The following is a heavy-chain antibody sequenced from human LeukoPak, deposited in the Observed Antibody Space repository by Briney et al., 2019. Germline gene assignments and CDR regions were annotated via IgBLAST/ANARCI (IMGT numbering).Heavy chain of an antibody. D-gene: IGHD4-17*01. V-gene: IGHV1-18*01. CDR2: ISAYNGNT. Sequence: ASVKLSCKASGYTFTNYGVSWVRQAPGQGLEWMGWISAYNGNTKYAQKLQGRVTMTIDTSTSTAYMELRSLRSDDTAVYYCARANGDYQYYFDYWGQGTLVTVSS. CDR3: ARANGDYQYYFDY. CDR1: GYTFTNYG. J-gene: IGHJ4*02.